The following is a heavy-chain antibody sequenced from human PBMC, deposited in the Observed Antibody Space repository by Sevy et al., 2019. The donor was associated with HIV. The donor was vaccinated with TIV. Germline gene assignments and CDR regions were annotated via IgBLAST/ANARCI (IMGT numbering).Heavy chain of an antibody. J-gene: IGHJ4*02. CDR2: FDPEDGET. CDR3: ATFSRYYDSSGYPY. Sequence: ASVKVSCKVSGYTLTELSMHWVRQAPGKGLEWMGGFDPEDGETIYAQKFQGRVTMTEDTSPDTAYMELSSLRSEDTAVYYCATFSRYYDSSGYPYWGQGTLVTVSS. CDR1: GYTLTELS. V-gene: IGHV1-24*01. D-gene: IGHD3-22*01.